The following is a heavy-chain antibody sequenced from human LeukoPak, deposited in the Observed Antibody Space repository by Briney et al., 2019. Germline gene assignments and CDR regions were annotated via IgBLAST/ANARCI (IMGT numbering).Heavy chain of an antibody. D-gene: IGHD3-22*01. J-gene: IGHJ4*02. CDR1: GGSISSSSCY. CDR2: IYYSGST. CDR3: ASGYYYYDY. Sequence: SETLSLTCTVSGGSISSSSCYWGWIRQPPGKGLEWIGSIYYSGSTYYNPSLKSRVTISVDTSKNQFSLQLSSVTAADTAVYYCASGYYYYDYWGQGTLVTVSS. V-gene: IGHV4-39*01.